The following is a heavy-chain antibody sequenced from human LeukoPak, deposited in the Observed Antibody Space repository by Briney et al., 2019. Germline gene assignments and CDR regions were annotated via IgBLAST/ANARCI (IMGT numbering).Heavy chain of an antibody. J-gene: IGHJ3*02. CDR3: AKDSTGWFVYQKPHDAFDI. CDR1: GFTFSSYA. CDR2: ISGSGGST. V-gene: IGHV3-23*01. Sequence: PGGSLRLSCAASGFTFSSYAMSWVRQAPGKGLEWVSAISGSGGSTYYADSARGRFTISRDNSKNTLYLQINSLRAEDTAVYYCAKDSTGWFVYQKPHDAFDIWGQGTMVTVSS. D-gene: IGHD6-19*01.